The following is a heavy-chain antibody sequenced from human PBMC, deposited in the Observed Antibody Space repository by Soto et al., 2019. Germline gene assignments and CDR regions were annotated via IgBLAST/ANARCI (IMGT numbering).Heavy chain of an antibody. CDR1: GYTFTSYG. Sequence: ASVKVSCKASGYTFTSYGISWVRQAPGQGLEWMGWISAYNGNTNYAQKLQGRVTMTTDTSTSTAYMELRSLRSDDTAVYYCARDNWNYNLDYYYGMDVWGQRTTVTVSS. D-gene: IGHD1-7*01. J-gene: IGHJ6*02. CDR3: ARDNWNYNLDYYYGMDV. V-gene: IGHV1-18*01. CDR2: ISAYNGNT.